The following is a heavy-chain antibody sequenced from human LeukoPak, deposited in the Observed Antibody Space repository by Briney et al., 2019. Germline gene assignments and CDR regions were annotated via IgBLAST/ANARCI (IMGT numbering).Heavy chain of an antibody. Sequence: GASVKVSCKASGYTFTGYYMHWVRQAPGQGLEWMGWINPNSGGTNYAQKFQGRVTMTRDTSISTAYMELSRLRSDDTAVYYCARVRWLQLLQLFDYWGQGTLVTVSS. D-gene: IGHD5-24*01. J-gene: IGHJ4*02. CDR2: INPNSGGT. CDR1: GYTFTGYY. CDR3: ARVRWLQLLQLFDY. V-gene: IGHV1-2*02.